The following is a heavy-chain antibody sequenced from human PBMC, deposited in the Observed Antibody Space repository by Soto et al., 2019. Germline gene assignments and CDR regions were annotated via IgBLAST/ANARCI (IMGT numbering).Heavy chain of an antibody. CDR3: ARLGTYKNIVATTRQLDY. D-gene: IGHD5-12*01. Sequence: SETLSLTCTVSGGSISSSSYYWGWIRQPPGKGLEWIGSIYYSGSTYYNPSLKSRVTRSVDTSKNQFSLKLSSVTAADTAVYYCARLGTYKNIVATTRQLDYWGQGTLVTVSS. J-gene: IGHJ4*02. CDR1: GGSISSSSYY. CDR2: IYYSGST. V-gene: IGHV4-39*01.